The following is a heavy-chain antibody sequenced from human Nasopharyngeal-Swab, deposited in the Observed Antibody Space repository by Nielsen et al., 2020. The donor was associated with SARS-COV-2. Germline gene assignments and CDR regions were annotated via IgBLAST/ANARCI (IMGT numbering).Heavy chain of an antibody. Sequence: GGSLRLSCAASGFTFSSYGMHWVRQAPGKGLEWVAVIWYDGSNKYYADSVKGRFTISRDNSKNTLYLQMNSLRAEDTAVYYCAREGAAAVHPLDYWGQGTLVTVSS. D-gene: IGHD6-13*01. CDR3: AREGAAAVHPLDY. V-gene: IGHV3-33*01. CDR1: GFTFSSYG. CDR2: IWYDGSNK. J-gene: IGHJ4*02.